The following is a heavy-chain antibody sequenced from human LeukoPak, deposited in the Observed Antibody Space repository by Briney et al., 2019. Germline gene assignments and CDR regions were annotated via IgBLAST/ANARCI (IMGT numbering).Heavy chain of an antibody. CDR2: MSYTANT. CDR1: GGSISSRTSY. J-gene: IGHJ5*02. Sequence: PSETLSLTCTVSGGSISSRTSYWAWIRQPPGKGLEWIGSMSYTANTYYNPSLMSRVTISVDTSNNQISLKLTSVTAADTAVYYCAKRVDGDYGHWSDPWGQGILVTVSS. D-gene: IGHD4-17*01. V-gene: IGHV4-39*01. CDR3: AKRVDGDYGHWSDP.